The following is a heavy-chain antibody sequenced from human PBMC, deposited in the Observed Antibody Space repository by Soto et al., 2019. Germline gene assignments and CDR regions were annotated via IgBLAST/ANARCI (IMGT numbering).Heavy chain of an antibody. Sequence: SETLSLTCTVSGGSISSYYWTWIRQSPGKGLEWIGYIYYSDSTNYNPSLKSRATVSVDTSKNQFSLKLSSVTAADTAVYYCAREYYYDSSGFDYWGQGTLVTVSS. CDR3: AREYYYDSSGFDY. J-gene: IGHJ4*02. CDR2: IYYSDST. CDR1: GGSISSYY. D-gene: IGHD3-22*01. V-gene: IGHV4-59*12.